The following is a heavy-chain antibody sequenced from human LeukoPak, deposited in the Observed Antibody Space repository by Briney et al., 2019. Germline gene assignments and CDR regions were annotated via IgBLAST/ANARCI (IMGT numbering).Heavy chain of an antibody. CDR2: INHSGST. V-gene: IGHV4-34*01. D-gene: IGHD6-13*01. Sequence: SETLSLTCAVYGGSFSGYYWSWIRQPPGKGLAWIGEINHSGSTNYNPSLKSRVTISVDTSKNQFSLKLSSVTAADTAVYYWSRGSRFRYSSSCAIDYWGQGTLVTVSS. J-gene: IGHJ4*02. CDR1: GGSFSGYY. CDR3: SRGSRFRYSSSCAIDY.